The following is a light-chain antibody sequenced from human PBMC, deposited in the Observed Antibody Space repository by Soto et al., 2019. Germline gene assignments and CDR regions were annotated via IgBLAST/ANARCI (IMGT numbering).Light chain of an antibody. V-gene: IGLV2-11*01. CDR3: CFYEVTFYV. J-gene: IGLJ1*01. CDR1: SSDVGTYDF. CDR2: DVS. Sequence: QSVLTQPRSVSGSPGQSVTISCTGTSSDVGTYDFVSWYQQHPGKAPRLMIFDVSERPSGVPDRFSGSKSGNTASLTISGLQAEDEDDYYCCFYEVTFYVLGNGTKVT.